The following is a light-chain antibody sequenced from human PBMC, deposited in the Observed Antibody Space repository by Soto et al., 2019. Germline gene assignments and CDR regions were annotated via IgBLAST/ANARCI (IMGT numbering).Light chain of an antibody. J-gene: IGKJ1*01. CDR1: QSISSW. CDR3: QHYNSYSEA. Sequence: DIQMTQSPSSLSPSVGDRVTITCRASQSISSWLAWYQQKPGKAPKLLIYKASTLKSGVPSRFSGSGSGTEFNLTISRLQTDDFATYYCQHYNSYSEAFGQGTKVDIK. CDR2: KAS. V-gene: IGKV1-5*03.